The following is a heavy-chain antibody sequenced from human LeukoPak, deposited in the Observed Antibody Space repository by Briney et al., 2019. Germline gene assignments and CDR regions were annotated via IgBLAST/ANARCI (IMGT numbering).Heavy chain of an antibody. V-gene: IGHV1-2*06. D-gene: IGHD3-22*01. J-gene: IGHJ4*02. Sequence: ASVKVSCKASGYTFTDYYIHWVRQAPGQGLEWMGRINPNSGGTNSAQKLQGRVTMTRYTSIITAYMELSSLRSEDTAVYYCARPPPDSYDSSGLIDYWGQGTLVTVSS. CDR1: GYTFTDYY. CDR3: ARPPPDSYDSSGLIDY. CDR2: INPNSGGT.